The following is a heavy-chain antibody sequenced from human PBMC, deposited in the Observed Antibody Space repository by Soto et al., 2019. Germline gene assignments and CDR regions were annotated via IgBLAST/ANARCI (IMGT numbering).Heavy chain of an antibody. CDR2: ISSSGSTI. V-gene: IGHV3-48*03. Sequence: GGSLRLSCAASGFTFSSYEMNWVRQAPGKGLEWVSYISSSGSTIYYADSVKGRFTISRDNAKNSLYLQMNSLRAEDTAVYYCARDSKVATIGDYYYYYYGMDVWGQGTTVTVSS. J-gene: IGHJ6*02. D-gene: IGHD5-12*01. CDR1: GFTFSSYE. CDR3: ARDSKVATIGDYYYYYYGMDV.